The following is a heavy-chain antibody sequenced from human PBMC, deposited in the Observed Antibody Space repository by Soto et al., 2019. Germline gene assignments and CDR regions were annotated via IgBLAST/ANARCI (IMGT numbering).Heavy chain of an antibody. CDR1: GGSISSGDYY. J-gene: IGHJ4*02. D-gene: IGHD5-18*01. Sequence: PSETLSLTCTVSGGSISSGDYYWSWIRQPPGKGLEWIGYIYYSGSTYYNPSLKSRVTISVDTSKNQFSLKLSSVTAADTAVYYCARAVPIQFFDYWGQGALVTVSS. V-gene: IGHV4-30-4*02. CDR2: IYYSGST. CDR3: ARAVPIQFFDY.